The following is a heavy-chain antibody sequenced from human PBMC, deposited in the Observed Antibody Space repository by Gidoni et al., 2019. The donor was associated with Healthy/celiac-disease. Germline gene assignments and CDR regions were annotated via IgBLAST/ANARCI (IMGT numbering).Heavy chain of an antibody. CDR2: ISSSSSYI. J-gene: IGHJ4*02. V-gene: IGHV3-21*01. CDR1: GFTFSSYS. CDR3: ARGGNLTYYYDSSGYYTFDY. Sequence: EVQLVESGGGLVKPGGSLRLSCAASGFTFSSYSMHWVRQAPGKGLEWVASISSSSSYIYYADSVKGRFTISRDNAKNSLYLQMNSLRAEDTAVYYCARGGNLTYYYDSSGYYTFDYWGQGTLVTVSS. D-gene: IGHD3-22*01.